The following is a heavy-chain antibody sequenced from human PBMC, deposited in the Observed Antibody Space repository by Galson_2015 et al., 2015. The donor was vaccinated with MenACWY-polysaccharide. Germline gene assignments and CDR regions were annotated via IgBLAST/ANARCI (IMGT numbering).Heavy chain of an antibody. Sequence: SLRLSCAASGFTFTSYAMSWVRQAPGKGLEWVSAIRGSGSNTYYADSVKGRFTISRDNSKNTLYLQMNSLRAEDTAVYYCAKDSTDFWSGAGRFDYWGQGTLVTVSS. CDR3: AKDSTDFWSGAGRFDY. J-gene: IGHJ4*02. CDR2: IRGSGSNT. D-gene: IGHD3-3*01. V-gene: IGHV3-23*01. CDR1: GFTFTSYA.